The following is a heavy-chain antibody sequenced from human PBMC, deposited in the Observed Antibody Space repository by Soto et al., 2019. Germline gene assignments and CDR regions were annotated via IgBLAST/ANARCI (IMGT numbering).Heavy chain of an antibody. J-gene: IGHJ6*02. D-gene: IGHD3-3*01. Sequence: SSVKVSCKASGGTFSSYAISWVRQAPGQGLEWMGGIIPIFGTANYAQKFQGRVTITADESTSTAYMELSSLRSEDTAVYYCARDSHIRFLEWSRAYYYYYGMDVWGQGTTVTVSS. V-gene: IGHV1-69*13. CDR1: GGTFSSYA. CDR2: IIPIFGTA. CDR3: ARDSHIRFLEWSRAYYYYYGMDV.